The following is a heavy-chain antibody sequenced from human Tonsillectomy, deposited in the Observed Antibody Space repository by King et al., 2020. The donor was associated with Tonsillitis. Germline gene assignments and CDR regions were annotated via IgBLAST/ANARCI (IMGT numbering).Heavy chain of an antibody. V-gene: IGHV3-66*01. CDR1: GFTVSSNY. CDR3: AGDSLYYYGSGSYSYYYMDV. Sequence: VQLVESGGGLVQPGGSLRLSCAASGFTVSSNYMSWVRQAPGKGLEWVSVIYSGGSTYYADSVKGRFTISRDNSKNTLYLQMNSLRAEDTAVYYCAGDSLYYYGSGSYSYYYMDVWGKGTTVTVSS. CDR2: IYSGGST. D-gene: IGHD3-10*01. J-gene: IGHJ6*03.